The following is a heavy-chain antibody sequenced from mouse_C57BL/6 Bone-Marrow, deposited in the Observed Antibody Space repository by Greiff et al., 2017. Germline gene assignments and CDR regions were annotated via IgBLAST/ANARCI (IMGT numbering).Heavy chain of an antibody. Sequence: VQLQQPGAELVRPGTSVKLSCKASGYTFTSYWMHWVKQRPGQGLEWIGVIDPSDSYTNYNQKFKGKATVTVDTSSSTAYMQLSSLTAEDAAVCYSARQTVVASYYWGQGSTLTVSS. CDR2: IDPSDSYT. V-gene: IGHV1-59*01. J-gene: IGHJ2*01. CDR1: GYTFTSYW. CDR3: ARQTVVASYY. D-gene: IGHD1-1*01.